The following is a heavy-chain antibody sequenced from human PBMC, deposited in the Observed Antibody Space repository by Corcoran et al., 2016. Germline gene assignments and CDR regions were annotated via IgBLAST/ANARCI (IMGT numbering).Heavy chain of an antibody. CDR1: GGSISSYY. CDR3: ARAYDGMDV. J-gene: IGHJ6*02. CDR2: IYYSGST. D-gene: IGHD2-8*01. V-gene: IGHV4-59*01. Sequence: QVQLQESGPGLVKPSETLSLTCTVSGGSISSYYWSWIRQPPGKGLEWIGYIYYSGSTNYNPSLKSRGTISVDTSKNQFSLKLSSVTAADTAVYYCARAYDGMDVWGQGTTVTVSS.